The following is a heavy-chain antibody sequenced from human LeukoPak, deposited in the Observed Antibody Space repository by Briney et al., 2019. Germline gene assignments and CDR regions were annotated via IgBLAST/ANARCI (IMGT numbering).Heavy chain of an antibody. J-gene: IGHJ5*02. Sequence: ASVKVSCKASGYTFTSNYMHWVRQAPGQRPEWMGVISPSGGSTTYAQKFQGRVTMTRDTSISTAYMELSRLRSDDTAVYYCAREYRETYYYGSGSDSWFDPWGQGTLVTVSS. D-gene: IGHD3-10*01. CDR1: GYTFTSNY. CDR2: ISPSGGST. CDR3: AREYRETYYYGSGSDSWFDP. V-gene: IGHV1-2*02.